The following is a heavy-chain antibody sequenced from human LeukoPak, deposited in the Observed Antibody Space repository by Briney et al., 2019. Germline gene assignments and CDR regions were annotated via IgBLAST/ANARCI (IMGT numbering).Heavy chain of an antibody. Sequence: GGSLRLSCAASGFTFDDYAMHWVRQAPGKGLEWVSLISWDGGSTYYADSVKGRFTISRDNSKNSLYLQMNSLRAEDTALYYCAKEDETGTRRYFDYWGQGTLVTVSS. D-gene: IGHD1-1*01. CDR3: AKEDETGTRRYFDY. V-gene: IGHV3-43D*03. J-gene: IGHJ4*02. CDR1: GFTFDDYA. CDR2: ISWDGGST.